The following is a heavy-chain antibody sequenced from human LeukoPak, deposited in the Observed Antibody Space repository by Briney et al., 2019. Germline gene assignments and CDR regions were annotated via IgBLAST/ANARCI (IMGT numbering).Heavy chain of an antibody. CDR3: ARESGAFSPFGF. CDR2: VHLSGTS. J-gene: IGHJ4*02. Sequence: SETLSLTCAVSGGSILTTNWWSWVRQPPGKGLEWIGEVHLSGTSNYNPSLKSRVSMSIDKSKNQLSLKLTSVTAADTAMYYCARESGAFSPFGFWGQGTLVTVSS. CDR1: GGSILTTNW. D-gene: IGHD1-26*01. V-gene: IGHV4-4*02.